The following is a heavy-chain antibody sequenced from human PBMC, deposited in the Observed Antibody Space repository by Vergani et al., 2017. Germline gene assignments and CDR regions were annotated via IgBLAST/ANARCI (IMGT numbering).Heavy chain of an antibody. CDR3: AKRGGGYDFWSGYYQWVDY. CDR2: ISYDGSNK. CDR1: GFTFSSYG. V-gene: IGHV3-30*18. J-gene: IGHJ4*02. D-gene: IGHD3-3*01. Sequence: VQLLESGGGLVQPGGSLRLSCAASGFTFSSYGMHWVRQAPGKGLEWVAVISYDGSNKYYADSVKGRFTISRDKSKNTLYLQMNSLRAEDTAVYYCAKRGGGYDFWSGYYQWVDYWGQGTLVTVSS.